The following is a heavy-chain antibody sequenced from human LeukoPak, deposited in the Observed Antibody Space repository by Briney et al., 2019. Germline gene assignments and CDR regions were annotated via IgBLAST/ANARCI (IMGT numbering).Heavy chain of an antibody. D-gene: IGHD5/OR15-5a*01. V-gene: IGHV4-59*01. CDR1: GGSISSDY. J-gene: IGHJ6*03. CDR2: IYYSGST. CDR3: ARVARLFTIYYYMDV. Sequence: KPSETLSLTCTVSGGSISSDYWSWIRLPPGRGLEWIGYIYYSGSTNYNPSLKSRVTISVDTSKNQFSLKLSSVTAADTAVYYCARVARLFTIYYYMDVWGKGTTVTVSS.